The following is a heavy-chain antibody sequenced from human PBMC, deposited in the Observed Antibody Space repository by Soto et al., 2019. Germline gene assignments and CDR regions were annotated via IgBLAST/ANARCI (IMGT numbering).Heavy chain of an antibody. CDR2: VDHSGRT. Sequence: SLTCAVSGYSINSDYYWGWIRQPPGKGLEWIGSVDHSGRTYYSPSLRSRLTIFIDTSKNQFSLRLTSVTAADTAMYFCAKKGYYPSGKINLFDSWGPGTMVTVYS. V-gene: IGHV4-38-2*01. CDR1: GYSINSDYY. D-gene: IGHD3-10*01. CDR3: AKKGYYPSGKINLFDS. J-gene: IGHJ4*02.